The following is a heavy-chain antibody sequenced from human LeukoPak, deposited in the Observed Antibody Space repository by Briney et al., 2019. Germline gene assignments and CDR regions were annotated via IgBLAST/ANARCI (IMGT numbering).Heavy chain of an antibody. J-gene: IGHJ4*02. CDR2: ISYDGGHQ. D-gene: IGHD1-26*01. CDR3: ARARNGTLKY. CDR1: GFTFSSYE. Sequence: GGSLTLSCAASGFTFSSYEMNWVRQAPGKGLEWVAVISYDGGHQYSADSVKGRLTISRDNSRHTLFLQMNSLRPEDTAVYYCARARNGTLKYWGQGTLVTVSS. V-gene: IGHV3-30*01.